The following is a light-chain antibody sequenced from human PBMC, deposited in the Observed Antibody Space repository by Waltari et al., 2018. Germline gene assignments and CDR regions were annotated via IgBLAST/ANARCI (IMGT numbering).Light chain of an antibody. CDR1: SSAVGGYNS. Sequence: QSALPQPASVSGSPGQSITISCTGTSSAVGGYNSVSWYQQHPGKAPKLMIYEVSNRPSGVSNRFSGSKSGNTASLTISGLQAEDEADYYCSSYTSSRGVFGTGTKVTVL. CDR2: EVS. J-gene: IGLJ1*01. CDR3: SSYTSSRGV. V-gene: IGLV2-14*01.